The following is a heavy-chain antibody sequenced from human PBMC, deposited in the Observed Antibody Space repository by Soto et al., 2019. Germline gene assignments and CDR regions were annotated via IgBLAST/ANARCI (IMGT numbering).Heavy chain of an antibody. CDR1: GFTFSRYS. CDR3: ARVAY. CDR2: ISSGGNTK. V-gene: IGHV3-21*06. Sequence: EVQLVESGGGLVKPGGSLRLSCVASGFTFSRYSINWFRQAPGKGLEWVSSISSGGNTKSYANSVKGRFTISRDNAKNSRYLEMNSLRPEDTAVYYCARVAYWGQGTLVTVSS. J-gene: IGHJ4*02.